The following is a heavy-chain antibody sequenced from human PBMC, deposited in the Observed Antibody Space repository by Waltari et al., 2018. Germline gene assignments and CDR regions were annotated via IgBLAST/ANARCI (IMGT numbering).Heavy chain of an antibody. Sequence: QVQLVQSGAEVKKPGASVKVSCKASGYTFTSFPMPWVRQAPGQRLGWMGWINPANGDTKYSQEFQGRVTIVRDTSASTSYMELNSLRSEDMAVYYWARGLVPEISSGWGNPFDIWGQGTMVTVSS. J-gene: IGHJ3*02. CDR1: GYTFTSFP. V-gene: IGHV1-3*03. CDR3: ARGLVPEISSGWGNPFDI. D-gene: IGHD6-19*01. CDR2: INPANGDT.